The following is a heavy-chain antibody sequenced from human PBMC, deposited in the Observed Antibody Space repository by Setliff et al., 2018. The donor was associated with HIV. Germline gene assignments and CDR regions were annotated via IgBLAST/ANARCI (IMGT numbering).Heavy chain of an antibody. D-gene: IGHD3-22*01. CDR3: ARAASYYDTSGYYAPWGNFDH. CDR1: GGSISSGGYY. V-gene: IGHV4-61*02. J-gene: IGHJ4*02. Sequence: TLSLTCTVSGGSISSGGYYWSWIRQPAGKGLEWIGRISASGSTNYNPSLKSRVTILVDTSKNQFSLKLSSVTAADTAVYYCARAASYYDTSGYYAPWGNFDHWGQGTLVTVSS. CDR2: ISASGST.